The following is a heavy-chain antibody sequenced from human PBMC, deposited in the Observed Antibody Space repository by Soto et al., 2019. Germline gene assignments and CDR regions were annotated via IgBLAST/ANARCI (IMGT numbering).Heavy chain of an antibody. Sequence: GSLRLSCAASGFTFSDYYMSWIRQAPGKGLEWVSYISSSSGYTNYADSVKGRFTISRDNAKNSLYLQMNSLRAEDTAVYYCAKEYGRLDYWGQGTLVTVSS. CDR3: AKEYGRLDY. D-gene: IGHD4-17*01. CDR2: ISSSSGYT. J-gene: IGHJ4*02. CDR1: GFTFSDYY. V-gene: IGHV3-11*06.